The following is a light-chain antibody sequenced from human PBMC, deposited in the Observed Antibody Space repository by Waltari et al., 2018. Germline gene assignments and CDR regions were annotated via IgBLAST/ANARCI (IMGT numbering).Light chain of an antibody. CDR2: LNSDGTH. CDR3: QTWGTGRV. J-gene: IGLJ3*02. V-gene: IGLV4-69*01. CDR1: PGHSSHA. Sequence: QVVLTQSPSASASLGASVKLTCTLSPGHSSHAIPWHQQRPEKGPRYLMKLNSDGTHTKGDGIPDRFSGSSSGAERYLTVSSLQSEDEADYYCQTWGTGRVFGGGTRLTVL.